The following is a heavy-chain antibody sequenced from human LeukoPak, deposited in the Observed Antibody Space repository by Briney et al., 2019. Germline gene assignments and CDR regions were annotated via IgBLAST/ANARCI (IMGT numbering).Heavy chain of an antibody. J-gene: IGHJ4*02. CDR2: IYTSGST. CDR3: ARTSGGYFDY. D-gene: IGHD3-10*01. V-gene: IGHV4-61*02. CDR1: GDSISSGSYY. Sequence: SETLSLTCTVSGDSISSGSYYWSWIRQPAGKGLEWIGRIYTSGSTNYNPSLKSRVTISVDTSKNQFSLKLSSVTAADTAVYYCARTSGGYFDYWGQGTLVTVSS.